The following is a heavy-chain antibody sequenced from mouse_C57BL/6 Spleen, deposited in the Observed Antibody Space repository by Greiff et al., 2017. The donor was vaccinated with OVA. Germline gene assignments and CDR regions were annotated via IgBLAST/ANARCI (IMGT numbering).Heavy chain of an antibody. Sequence: EVQLQQSGPELVKPGASVKISCKASGYTFTDYYMNWVKQSHGKSLEWIGDINPNNGGTSYNQKFKGKATLTVDKSSSTAYMELRSLTSGDSAVYYCARGGNWDGAWFAYWGQGTLVTVSA. CDR2: INPNNGGT. J-gene: IGHJ3*01. CDR1: GYTFTDYY. CDR3: ARGGNWDGAWFAY. D-gene: IGHD4-1*01. V-gene: IGHV1-26*01.